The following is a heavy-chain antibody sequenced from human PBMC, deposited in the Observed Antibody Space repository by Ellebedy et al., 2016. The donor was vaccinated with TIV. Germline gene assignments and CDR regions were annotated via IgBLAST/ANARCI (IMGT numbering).Heavy chain of an antibody. J-gene: IGHJ5*02. Sequence: GESPKISCAASGFNFRSYWMTWVRQAPGKGLEWVAKIRQEGDEIYYVESVKGRFTISRDNAKNSLFLQMNSLRVEDTAVYYCARRASYGDYAVQVNPWFDPWGQGTLVTVSS. CDR3: ARRASYGDYAVQVNPWFDP. D-gene: IGHD4-17*01. V-gene: IGHV3-7*01. CDR2: IRQEGDEI. CDR1: GFNFRSYW.